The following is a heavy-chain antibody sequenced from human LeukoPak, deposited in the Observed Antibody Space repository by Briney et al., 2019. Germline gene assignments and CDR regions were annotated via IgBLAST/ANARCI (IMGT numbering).Heavy chain of an antibody. V-gene: IGHV4-59*01. Sequence: PSETLSLTCTVSGGSISSYYRSWIRQPPGKGLEWIGYIYYSGSTNYNPSLKSRVTISVDTSKNQFSLKLSSVTAADTAVYYCARVRAVAITMIVVNAFDIWGQGTMVTVSS. CDR2: IYYSGST. CDR3: ARVRAVAITMIVVNAFDI. J-gene: IGHJ3*02. D-gene: IGHD3-22*01. CDR1: GGSISSYY.